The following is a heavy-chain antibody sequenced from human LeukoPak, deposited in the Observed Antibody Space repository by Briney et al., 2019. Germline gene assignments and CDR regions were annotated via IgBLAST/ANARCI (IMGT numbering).Heavy chain of an antibody. CDR2: SXXGGST. Sequence: SXXGGSTYYPDSVKCGFTISRDNSKNALYLQMNSLRAEDTAVYYCARGPVYYYDSSGYYWLDYWGQGTLVTVSS. CDR3: ARGPVYYYDSSGYYWLDY. D-gene: IGHD3-22*01. J-gene: IGHJ4*02. V-gene: IGHV3-23*01.